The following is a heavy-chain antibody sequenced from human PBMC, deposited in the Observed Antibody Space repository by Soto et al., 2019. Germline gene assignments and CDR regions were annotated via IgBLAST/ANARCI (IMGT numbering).Heavy chain of an antibody. V-gene: IGHV3-30-3*01. CDR2: ISFGGNSL. CDR1: QFSFRSYA. Sequence: GGSLRLSCAASQFSFRSYAMHWIRQSPGKGLEWVAVISFGGNSLHYADSVRDRFTISRDNSKNTLYLQMNNLRPEDTAVYYCARTFDTITYYFDYWGQGTVVTVSS. CDR3: ARTFDTITYYFDY. J-gene: IGHJ4*02. D-gene: IGHD3-9*01.